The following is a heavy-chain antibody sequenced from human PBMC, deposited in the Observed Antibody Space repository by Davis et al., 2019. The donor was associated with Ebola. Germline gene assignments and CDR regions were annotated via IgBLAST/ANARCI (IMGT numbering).Heavy chain of an antibody. V-gene: IGHV3-30*18. D-gene: IGHD6-19*01. J-gene: IGHJ4*02. CDR1: GFTFSSYG. Sequence: PGGSLRLSCAASGFTFSSYGMHWVRQAPGKGMEWVAVISYDGSNKYYADSVKGRFTISRDNSKNTLYLQMNSLRAEDTAVYYCAKGPVYSSGWHFDYWGQGTLVTVSS. CDR2: ISYDGSNK. CDR3: AKGPVYSSGWHFDY.